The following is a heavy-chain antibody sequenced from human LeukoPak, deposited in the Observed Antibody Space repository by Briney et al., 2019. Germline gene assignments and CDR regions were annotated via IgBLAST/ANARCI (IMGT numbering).Heavy chain of an antibody. CDR2: IGTYKGNT. CDR3: ARTPGMVVVKTFYCMDV. J-gene: IGHJ6*02. D-gene: IGHD3-22*01. CDR1: GYTFTSYA. V-gene: IGHV1-18*01. Sequence: GASVKVSCKASGYTFTSYAMHWVRQAPGQGLEWMGWIGTYKGNTNYAQMFQGRVTMTTDTSTSTAYMELKNLRSDDTAVYYCARTPGMVVVKTFYCMDVWGQGTTVTVSS.